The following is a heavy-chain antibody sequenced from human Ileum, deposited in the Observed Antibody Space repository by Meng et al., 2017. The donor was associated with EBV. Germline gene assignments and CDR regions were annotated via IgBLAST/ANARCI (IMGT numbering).Heavy chain of an antibody. CDR2: IHPSGIT. Sequence: QGKLQDWGPGLLKPSETLSPPCGVYGWSFSDYYWSWIRQSPGKGLEWIGEIHPSGITNYNPSLNSRVTISRDTSNNQFSLRLNSVTAAGTALYYCARYGRCNGNSFYCFDPWGQGTLVTVSS. V-gene: IGHV4-34*01. D-gene: IGHD4-23*01. CDR3: ARYGRCNGNSFYCFDP. J-gene: IGHJ5*02. CDR1: GWSFSDYY.